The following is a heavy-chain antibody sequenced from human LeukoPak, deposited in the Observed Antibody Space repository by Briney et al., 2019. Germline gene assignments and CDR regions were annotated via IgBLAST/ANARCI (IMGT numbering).Heavy chain of an antibody. V-gene: IGHV4-59*01. D-gene: IGHD5-24*01. Sequence: SETLSLTCTVSGGSLTGYFWRRIRQPPGKGLEWVGYVFYEGNTNYNPSLKSRVTTSVDTSKNQFSLRLTSVTAADTAIYYCAKERDEGALLGWFDPWGPGTLVTVSS. CDR1: GGSLTGYF. CDR3: AKERDEGALLGWFDP. J-gene: IGHJ5*02. CDR2: VFYEGNT.